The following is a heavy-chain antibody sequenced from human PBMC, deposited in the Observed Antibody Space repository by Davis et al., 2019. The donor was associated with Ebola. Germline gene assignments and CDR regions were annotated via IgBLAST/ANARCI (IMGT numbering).Heavy chain of an antibody. V-gene: IGHV4-59*08. Sequence: SETLSLTCTVSGGSISSYYWSWIRQPPGKGLEWIGYIYYSGSTNYNPSLKRRVTMSLHTSTNQFSLRVTSVTAADTAVYYCARHTYYYQYFDVWGKGTTVIVSS. CDR2: IYYSGST. CDR1: GGSISSYY. J-gene: IGHJ6*03. CDR3: ARHTYYYQYFDV.